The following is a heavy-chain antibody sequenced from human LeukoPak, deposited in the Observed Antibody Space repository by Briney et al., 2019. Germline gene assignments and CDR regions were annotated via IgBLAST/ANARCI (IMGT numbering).Heavy chain of an antibody. Sequence: PGRSLRLSCAASGFTFSTYGMHWVRQAPGKGPEWVAVISYDGSNKYYTDSVKGRFTISRDNSKNTLYLQMNSLRAEDTAVYYCAKASNGGSYYGVIIDYWGQGTLVTVSS. CDR1: GFTFSTYG. J-gene: IGHJ4*02. CDR2: ISYDGSNK. CDR3: AKASNGGSYYGVIIDY. V-gene: IGHV3-30*18. D-gene: IGHD1-26*01.